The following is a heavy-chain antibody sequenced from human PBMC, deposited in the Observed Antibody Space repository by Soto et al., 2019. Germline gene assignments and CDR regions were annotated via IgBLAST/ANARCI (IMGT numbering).Heavy chain of an antibody. D-gene: IGHD3-22*01. CDR2: IFSGGAT. CDR1: GLTVSGNF. CDR3: ARDRRGNYHDSSSNYVTEYYFDY. J-gene: IGHJ4*01. V-gene: IGHV3-66*01. Sequence: GGSLRLSCAASGLTVSGNFMSWVRQAPGKGLEWVSVIFSGGATYYADSVKGRFTISRDNSKNTMYLQMNSLRVEDTAVYYCARDRRGNYHDSSSNYVTEYYFDYWGQGTLVTVSS.